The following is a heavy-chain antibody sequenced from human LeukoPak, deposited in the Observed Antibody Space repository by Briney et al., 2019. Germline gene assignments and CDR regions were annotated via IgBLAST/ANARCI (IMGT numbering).Heavy chain of an antibody. J-gene: IGHJ4*02. CDR2: IYYSGST. CDR1: GGSISSSSYY. D-gene: IGHD3-22*01. Sequence: NPSESLSLTCTVSGGSISSSSYYWGWIRQPPGKGLEWIGSIYYSGSTYYNPSLKSRVTISVDTSKNQFSLKLSSVTAADTAMYYCASDSHYDSSGYYYDWGQGTLVTVSS. V-gene: IGHV4-39*01. CDR3: ASDSHYDSSGYYYD.